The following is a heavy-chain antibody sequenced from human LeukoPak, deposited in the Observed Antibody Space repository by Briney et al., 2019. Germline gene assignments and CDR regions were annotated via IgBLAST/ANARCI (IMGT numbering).Heavy chain of an antibody. CDR1: GFSLSDAY. CDR3: LAQYYFDY. J-gene: IGHJ4*02. V-gene: IGHV3-15*01. CDR2: IISKSDGGTT. Sequence: GGSLRLSCAASGFSLSDAYMSWVRQTPGKRLEWIGRIISKSDGGTTDYAAPVQGRFIISRDDSKGTLYLQLNSLRTDDTAVYYCLAQYYFDYWGRGTLVTVSS. D-gene: IGHD4-11*01.